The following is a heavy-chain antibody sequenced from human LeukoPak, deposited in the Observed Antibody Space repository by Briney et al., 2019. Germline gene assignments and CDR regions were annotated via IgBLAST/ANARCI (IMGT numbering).Heavy chain of an antibody. Sequence: SETLSLTCAVYGGSFSGYYWSWIRQPPGKGLEWIGEINHSGSTNYNPSLKSRVTISVDTSKNQFSLKLSSVTAADTAVYYCARGITTFDYWGQGTLVTVSS. CDR3: ARGITTFDY. D-gene: IGHD1/OR15-1a*01. J-gene: IGHJ4*02. CDR1: GGSFSGYY. CDR2: INHSGST. V-gene: IGHV4-34*01.